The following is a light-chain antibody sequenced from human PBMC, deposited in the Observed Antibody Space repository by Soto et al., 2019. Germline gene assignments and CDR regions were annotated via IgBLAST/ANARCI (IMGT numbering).Light chain of an antibody. V-gene: IGKV3-20*01. J-gene: IGKJ1*01. CDR1: QSVSTNF. CDR3: QQYGRTSWT. Sequence: EIVLTQSPGTLSLSPGEGATLSCRASQSVSTNFFAWYQQKPGQAPRLLIYGASTRATGIPDRFSGSGSGTDFPLTSSRLEPEDFAVYYCQQYGRTSWTFGQGTKVEIK. CDR2: GAS.